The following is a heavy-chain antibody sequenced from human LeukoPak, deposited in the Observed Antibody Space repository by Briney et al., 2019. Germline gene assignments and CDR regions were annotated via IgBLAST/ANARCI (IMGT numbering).Heavy chain of an antibody. D-gene: IGHD2/OR15-2a*01. CDR1: GGSISSYY. CDR2: IYYSGST. V-gene: IGHV4-59*01. J-gene: IGHJ6*02. CDR3: ARVNNIELGYYYYGMDV. Sequence: PSETLSLTCTVSGGSISSYYWSWIRQPPGKGLEWIGYIYYSGSTNYNPSLKSRVTISVDTSKNQFSLKLSSVTAADTAVYYCARVNNIELGYYYYGMDVWGQGTTVTVSS.